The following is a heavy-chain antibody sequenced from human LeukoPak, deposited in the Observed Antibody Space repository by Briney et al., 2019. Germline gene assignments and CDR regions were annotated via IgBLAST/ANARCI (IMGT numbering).Heavy chain of an antibody. CDR3: AKDAPSGNFDY. CDR2: IWYDGSNK. D-gene: IGHD1-26*01. Sequence: QPGRSLRLSCAASGFTFSSYGMHWVRQAPGKGLEWVAVIWYDGSNKYYADSVKGRFTISRDNSKNTLYLQMNSLRAEDTAVYYCAKDAPSGNFDYWAREPWSPSPQ. J-gene: IGHJ4*02. V-gene: IGHV3-33*06. CDR1: GFTFSSYG.